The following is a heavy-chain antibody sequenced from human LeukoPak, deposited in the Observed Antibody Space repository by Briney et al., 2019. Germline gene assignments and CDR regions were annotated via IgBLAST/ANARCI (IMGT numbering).Heavy chain of an antibody. CDR3: ARRRSSSWYSYYFDY. D-gene: IGHD6-13*01. CDR2: IKQDGSEK. Sequence: GGSLRLSCAASGFTFSSYWMSWVRQAPGKGLEWVANIKQDGSEKYYVDSVKGRFTISRDNAKNSLYLQMNSLRAEDTAVYYCARRRSSSWYSYYFDYWGQGTLVTVSS. V-gene: IGHV3-7*01. CDR1: GFTFSSYW. J-gene: IGHJ4*02.